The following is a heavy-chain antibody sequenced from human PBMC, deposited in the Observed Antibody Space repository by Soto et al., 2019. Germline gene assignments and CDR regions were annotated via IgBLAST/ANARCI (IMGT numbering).Heavy chain of an antibody. CDR2: IYSSGST. CDR3: ARDSAVYYGMDV. CDR1: GGSISNYY. J-gene: IGHJ6*02. Sequence: PSGTLSLTCTVSGGSISNYYWSWIRQPPGKGLECIGYIYSSGSTNYNPSLKSRVTISVDTSKNQFSLKLSSVTAADTAVYYCARDSAVYYGMDVWGQGTTVTVSS. V-gene: IGHV4-59*01.